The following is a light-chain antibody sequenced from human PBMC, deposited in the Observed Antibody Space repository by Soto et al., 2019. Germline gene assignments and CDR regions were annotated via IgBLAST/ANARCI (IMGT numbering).Light chain of an antibody. CDR1: QGIRTY. CDR2: SAS. Sequence: IQMTQSPSSLSASVGDRVTITCRASQGIRTYLAGYQQKPGKVPKLLIFSASTLQSGVPPRFSGSGSGTDFTLTISGLQPEDVASYYCQKYDSAPWTFGQGTKVDIK. V-gene: IGKV1-27*01. CDR3: QKYDSAPWT. J-gene: IGKJ1*01.